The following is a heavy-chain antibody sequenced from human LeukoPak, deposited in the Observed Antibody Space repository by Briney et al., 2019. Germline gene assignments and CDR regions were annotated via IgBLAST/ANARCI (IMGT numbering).Heavy chain of an antibody. D-gene: IGHD6-6*01. CDR2: IIPIFGTA. J-gene: IGHJ6*03. CDR3: ARVLRIAARSGCYYYMDV. Sequence: GASVKVSCKASGGTFSSYAISWVRQAPGQGLEWMGGIIPIFGTANYAQKFQGRVTITTDESTSTAYMELSSLRSEDTAVYYCARVLRIAARSGCYYYMDVWGKGTTVTVSS. V-gene: IGHV1-69*05. CDR1: GGTFSSYA.